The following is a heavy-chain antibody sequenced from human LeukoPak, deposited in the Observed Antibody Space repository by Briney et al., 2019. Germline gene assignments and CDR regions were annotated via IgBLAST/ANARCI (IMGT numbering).Heavy chain of an antibody. V-gene: IGHV4-59*08. D-gene: IGHD6-19*01. CDR1: GGSISSYS. Sequence: SETLSLTCTASGGSISSYSCSWIRQPPGKGLEWIGYIYYSGSTNYNPSLKSRVTISVDTSKNQFSLKLSSVTAADTAVYYCARAGIAVAGKPFDYWGQGTLVTVSS. J-gene: IGHJ4*02. CDR2: IYYSGST. CDR3: ARAGIAVAGKPFDY.